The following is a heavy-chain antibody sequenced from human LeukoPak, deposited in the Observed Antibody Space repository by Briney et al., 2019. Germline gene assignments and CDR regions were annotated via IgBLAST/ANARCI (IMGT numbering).Heavy chain of an antibody. CDR3: ARVLWNGDYPRFDY. Sequence: PGGSLRLSCAASGFTFSSCSMNWVRQAPGKGLEWVSSISSSSSYIYYPDSVKGRFTISRDNAKSSLYLQMNSLRAEDTAVYYCARVLWNGDYPRFDYWGQGTLVTVSS. J-gene: IGHJ4*02. D-gene: IGHD4-17*01. V-gene: IGHV3-21*04. CDR1: GFTFSSCS. CDR2: ISSSSSYI.